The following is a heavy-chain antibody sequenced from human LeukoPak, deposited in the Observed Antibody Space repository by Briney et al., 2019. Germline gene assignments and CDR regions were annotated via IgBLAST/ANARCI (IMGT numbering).Heavy chain of an antibody. CDR3: ATLLSNAAFDY. D-gene: IGHD6-25*01. Sequence: ASVKVSCKASGYTFTGFFLHWVRQAPGQGFEWIGWINPNSGDTKYAQKFQGRVTMTRDTSISTPYIELSRLRSDDTAVYYCATLLSNAAFDYWGQGTLVAVSS. J-gene: IGHJ4*02. CDR1: GYTFTGFF. CDR2: INPNSGDT. V-gene: IGHV1-2*02.